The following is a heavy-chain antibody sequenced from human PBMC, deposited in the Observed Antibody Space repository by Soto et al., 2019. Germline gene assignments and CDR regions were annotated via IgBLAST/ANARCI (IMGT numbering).Heavy chain of an antibody. D-gene: IGHD3-10*01. CDR3: ARHRAGEFRFDY. CDR1: GGSISSSSYY. CDR2: IYYSGST. J-gene: IGHJ4*02. Sequence: QLQLQESGPGLVKPSETLSLTCTVSGGSISSSSYYWGWIRQPPGKGLEWIGSIYYSGSTYYNPSLKSRVTISVDTSKNQFSLKLSSVTAADTAVYYCARHRAGEFRFDYWGQGTLVTVSS. V-gene: IGHV4-39*01.